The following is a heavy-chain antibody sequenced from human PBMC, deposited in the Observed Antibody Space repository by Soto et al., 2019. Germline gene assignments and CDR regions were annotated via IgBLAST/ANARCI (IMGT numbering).Heavy chain of an antibody. CDR1: GASISSYY. J-gene: IGHJ4*02. CDR3: ARQQGSTSSFSFDY. D-gene: IGHD2-2*01. Sequence: QVQLQESGPGLVKPSETLSLTCTVSGASISSYYWSWIRQPPGKGLEWIGYFYYSGSTNYNPPLKSRVTISIDTSKNQFSLKLNSVTAADTAVYYCARQQGSTSSFSFDYWGQGTLVTVSS. V-gene: IGHV4-59*08. CDR2: FYYSGST.